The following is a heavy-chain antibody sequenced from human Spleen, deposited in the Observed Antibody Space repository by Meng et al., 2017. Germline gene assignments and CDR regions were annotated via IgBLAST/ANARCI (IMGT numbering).Heavy chain of an antibody. CDR2: INPNSGGT. Sequence: QVQLVQSGAEVKKPGASVKVSCKASGYSFTGYYIHWVRQAPGQGLEWMGRINPNSGGTNYAQKFQGRVTMTRDTSISTAYMELRSLRSDDTAVYYCARDLGVQLERRVDYWGQGTLVTVSS. CDR3: ARDLGVQLERRVDY. J-gene: IGHJ4*02. V-gene: IGHV1-2*06. D-gene: IGHD1-1*01. CDR1: GYSFTGYY.